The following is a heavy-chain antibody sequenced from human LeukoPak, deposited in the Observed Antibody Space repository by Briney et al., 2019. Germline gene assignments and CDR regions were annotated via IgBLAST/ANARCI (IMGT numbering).Heavy chain of an antibody. V-gene: IGHV1-69*13. CDR1: GGTFSSYA. Sequence: GASVKVSCKASGGTFSSYAISWVRQAPGQGLEWIGGIIPIFGTANYAQKFQGRVTITADESTSTAYMELSSLRSEDTAVYYCARDLWSRIAARQDPYYYYGMDVWGQGTTVTVSS. CDR3: ARDLWSRIAARQDPYYYYGMDV. J-gene: IGHJ6*02. CDR2: IIPIFGTA. D-gene: IGHD6-6*01.